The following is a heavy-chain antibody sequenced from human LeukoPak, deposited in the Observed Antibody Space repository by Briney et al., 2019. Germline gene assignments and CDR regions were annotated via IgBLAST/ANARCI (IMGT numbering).Heavy chain of an antibody. V-gene: IGHV4-30-4*01. Sequence: SETLSLTCTVSGGSISSGDYYWSWIRQPPGKGLEWIGYIYYSGSTYYNPSLKSRVTISVNTSKNQFSLKLSFVTAADTAVYYCARYYDSSGYYFDYWGQGTLVTVSS. J-gene: IGHJ4*02. D-gene: IGHD3-22*01. CDR1: GGSISSGDYY. CDR2: IYYSGST. CDR3: ARYYDSSGYYFDY.